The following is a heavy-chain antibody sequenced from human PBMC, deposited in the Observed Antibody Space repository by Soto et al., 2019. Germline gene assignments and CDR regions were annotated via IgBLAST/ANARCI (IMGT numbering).Heavy chain of an antibody. CDR1: GFTFSSYA. J-gene: IGHJ6*02. Sequence: GGSLRLSCAASGFTFSSYAMHWVRQAPGKGLEWVAVISYDGSNKYYADSVKGRFTISRDNSKNTLYLQMNSLRAEDTAVYYCASEILNGYGMDVWGQGTTVTVSS. CDR3: ASEILNGYGMDV. D-gene: IGHD2-8*01. CDR2: ISYDGSNK. V-gene: IGHV3-30-3*01.